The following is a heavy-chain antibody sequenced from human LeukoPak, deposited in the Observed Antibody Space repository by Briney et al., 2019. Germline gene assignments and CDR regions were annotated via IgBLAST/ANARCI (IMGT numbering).Heavy chain of an antibody. V-gene: IGHV3-7*01. CDR2: IKQDGSEK. Sequence: PGGSLRLSCAASGFTFSSYWMSWVRQAPGKGLEWVANIKQDGSEKYYVDSVKGRFTISRDNAETSLHLQMNNLRAEDTAIYYCARGGNHGDYYYFDLWGRGTLVTVSS. CDR3: ARGGNHGDYYYFDL. CDR1: GFTFSSYW. J-gene: IGHJ2*01. D-gene: IGHD3-22*01.